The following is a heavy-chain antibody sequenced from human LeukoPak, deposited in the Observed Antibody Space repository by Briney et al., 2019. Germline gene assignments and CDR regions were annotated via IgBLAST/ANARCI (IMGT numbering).Heavy chain of an antibody. CDR2: IKSKTDGGTT. CDR3: TSGVRAYHFDY. J-gene: IGHJ4*02. V-gene: IGHV3-15*01. D-gene: IGHD1-26*01. CDR1: GFTFSNAW. Sequence: PGGSLRLSCAASGFTFSNAWMSWVRQAPGKGLEWVGRIKSKTDGGTTDYAAPVKGRFTISRDDSKNTLYLQMNSLKTEDTAVYYCTSGVRAYHFDYWGQGTLVTVSP.